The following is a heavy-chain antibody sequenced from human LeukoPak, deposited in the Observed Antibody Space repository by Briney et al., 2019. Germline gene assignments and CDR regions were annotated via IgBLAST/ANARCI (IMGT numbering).Heavy chain of an antibody. Sequence: GGSLRLSCAASGFSLSSTAMGWVRQAPGKGLEWVSTIAISDGKTYYADSVKGRFSISRDNSKNTLYLQMNSLRAEDTAIYYCAKLGTSDDYWGQGTLVTVSS. CDR3: AKLGTSDDY. J-gene: IGHJ4*02. CDR2: IAISDGKT. D-gene: IGHD2-2*01. V-gene: IGHV3-23*01. CDR1: GFSLSSTA.